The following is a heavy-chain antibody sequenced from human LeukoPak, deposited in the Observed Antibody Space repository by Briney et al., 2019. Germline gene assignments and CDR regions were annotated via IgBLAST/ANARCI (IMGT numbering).Heavy chain of an antibody. CDR3: AKGDCSSTSCLYGY. J-gene: IGHJ4*02. CDR2: ISGSGGST. D-gene: IGHD2-2*01. Sequence: GGSLRLSCAASGFTFSSYAMSWVRQAPGKGLEWVSAISGSGGSTYYADSVKGRFTISRDNSKNTLYLQMNSLRAEDTAVYYCAKGDCSSTSCLYGYWGQGTLVTVSS. V-gene: IGHV3-23*01. CDR1: GFTFSSYA.